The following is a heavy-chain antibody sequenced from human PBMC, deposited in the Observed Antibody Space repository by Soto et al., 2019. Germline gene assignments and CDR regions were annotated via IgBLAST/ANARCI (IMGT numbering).Heavy chain of an antibody. J-gene: IGHJ5*02. CDR3: ARDGYIYGPNWFDP. D-gene: IGHD5-18*01. V-gene: IGHV1-69*06. CDR2: IITIFGTA. Sequence: QVQLVQSGAEVQKPGSSVKVSCKASGGTFSSYAISWVRQAPGQWLEWMGGIITIFGTANYAQKFQGRVTITADKSTSTAYMELSSLRSEDTAVYYCARDGYIYGPNWFDPWGQGTLVNVSS. CDR1: GGTFSSYA.